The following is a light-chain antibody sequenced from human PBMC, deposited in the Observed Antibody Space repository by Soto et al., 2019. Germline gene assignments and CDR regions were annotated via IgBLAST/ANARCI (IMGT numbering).Light chain of an antibody. Sequence: EMGLTQSPDTLSLSPGERATLSCRASQTVSSNFLAWYQQRPGQAPRLLIYGASSRAAGIPDRFSGSGSRTDFTLTISRLEPEDLAVYYCQQYGSSPETFGQGTKVDIK. V-gene: IGKV3-20*01. CDR1: QTVSSNF. CDR2: GAS. J-gene: IGKJ1*01. CDR3: QQYGSSPET.